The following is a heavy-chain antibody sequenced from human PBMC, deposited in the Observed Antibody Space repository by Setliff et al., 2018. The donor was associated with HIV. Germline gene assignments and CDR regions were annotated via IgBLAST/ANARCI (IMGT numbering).Heavy chain of an antibody. V-gene: IGHV3-30*04. CDR3: ARDVTVRLSVEYYFDY. D-gene: IGHD2-15*01. CDR1: GFTFTTYA. CDR2: ISIYDGSEK. Sequence: GGSLRLSCAASGFTFTTYAMHWVRQAPGKGLEWVAVISIYDGSEKYYADSVKGRFTISRDNSKNMLYLEMNSLRAEDTAIYYCARDVTVRLSVEYYFDYWGQGISVTVSS. J-gene: IGHJ4*02.